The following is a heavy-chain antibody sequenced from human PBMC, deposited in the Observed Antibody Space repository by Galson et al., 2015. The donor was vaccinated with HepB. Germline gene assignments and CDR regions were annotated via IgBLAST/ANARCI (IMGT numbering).Heavy chain of an antibody. CDR2: ISRSSSTI. J-gene: IGHJ6*02. CDR1: GFTFSIYS. D-gene: IGHD6-19*01. V-gene: IGHV3-48*04. Sequence: SLRLSCAASGFTFSIYSMNWVRQAPGKGLEWVSYISRSSSTIYYADSVRGRFTISRDDAKNSLYLQMSSLRAEDKAVYYCARLNSGWYVGVWGQGTTVTVSS. CDR3: ARLNSGWYVGV.